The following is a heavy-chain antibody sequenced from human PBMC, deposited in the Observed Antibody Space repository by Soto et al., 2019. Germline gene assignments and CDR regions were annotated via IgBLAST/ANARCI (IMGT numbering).Heavy chain of an antibody. Sequence: QVQLQESGPGLVKPSQTLSLTCTVSGGSTSSDNYWSWIRQPPGKGLEWIGHIYYSGNTDYNPSLKSRLAISIDTSKNPCSLKLSSVTAADTAVYFCAREGGESSDGLYYFDSWGQGSLVTVSS. J-gene: IGHJ4*02. CDR2: IYYSGNT. CDR3: AREGGESSDGLYYFDS. V-gene: IGHV4-30-4*01. D-gene: IGHD3-16*01. CDR1: GGSTSSDNY.